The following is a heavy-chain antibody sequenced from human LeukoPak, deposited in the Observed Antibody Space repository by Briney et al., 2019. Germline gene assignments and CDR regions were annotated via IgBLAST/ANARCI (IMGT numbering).Heavy chain of an antibody. D-gene: IGHD3-10*01. J-gene: IGHJ4*02. V-gene: IGHV1-8*01. CDR2: MNPNSGNT. CDR3: ARVKMVRGVITLDS. CDR1: GYTFTSYD. Sequence: GASVKVSCKASGYTFTSYDINWVRQATGQGLEWMGWMNPNSGNTGYAQKFQGRVTMTRNTSISTAYMELSSLRSEDTAVYYCARVKMVRGVITLDSCGQGTLVTVSS.